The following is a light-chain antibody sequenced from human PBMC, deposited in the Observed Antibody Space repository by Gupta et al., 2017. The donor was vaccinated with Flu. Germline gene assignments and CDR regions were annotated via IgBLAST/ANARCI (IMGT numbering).Light chain of an antibody. Sequence: VLTQPPPFSGSPGQRVTISCTGSSSNIGAGYDVHWYQQLPGTAPKLLIYGNRNRHSGGPERFSGSKSGTSAALAITGLQAEEEADYYCQAYDSSRSGSYVFGTGTKVTVL. CDR2: GNR. J-gene: IGLJ1*01. V-gene: IGLV1-40*01. CDR3: QAYDSSRSGSYV. CDR1: SSNIGAGYD.